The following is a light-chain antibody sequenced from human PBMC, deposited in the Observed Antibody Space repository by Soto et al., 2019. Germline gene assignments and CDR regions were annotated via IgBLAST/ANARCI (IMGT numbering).Light chain of an antibody. J-gene: IGKJ1*01. Sequence: DIQMTQSTSSLSASVEDRVTITCRANQRISNYLNCYQQKPGKATNLLIYDVSSLQSGVPSRFSGSGSATDFTRIISSLQPEDFATYDCEQSYTSPVAFGQGTKVEVK. CDR2: DVS. V-gene: IGKV1-39*01. CDR3: EQSYTSPVA. CDR1: QRISNY.